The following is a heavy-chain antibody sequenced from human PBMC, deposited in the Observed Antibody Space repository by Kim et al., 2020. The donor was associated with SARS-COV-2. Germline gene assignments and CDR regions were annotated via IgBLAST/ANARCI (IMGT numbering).Heavy chain of an antibody. CDR1: GGSISSSSYY. Sequence: SETLSLTCTVSGGSISSSSYYWGWIRQPPGKGLEWIGNIYYSGSTYYNRSLKSRVTISVDTSKNQFSLKLSSVTAADTAVYYCARLGSGSYQEIDYWGQGTLVTVSS. V-gene: IGHV4-39*01. J-gene: IGHJ4*02. CDR3: ARLGSGSYQEIDY. D-gene: IGHD1-26*01. CDR2: IYYSGST.